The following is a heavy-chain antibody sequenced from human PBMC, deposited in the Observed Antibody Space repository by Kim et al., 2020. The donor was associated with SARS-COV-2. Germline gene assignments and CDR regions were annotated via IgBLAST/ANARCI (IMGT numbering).Heavy chain of an antibody. V-gene: IGHV3-53*01. D-gene: IGHD6-13*01. Sequence: KGRFTISRDNSKNTLYLQMNSLRAEDTAVYYCAKTLSSIAAAGGGFWFDPWGQGTLVTVSS. CDR3: AKTLSSIAAAGGGFWFDP. J-gene: IGHJ5*02.